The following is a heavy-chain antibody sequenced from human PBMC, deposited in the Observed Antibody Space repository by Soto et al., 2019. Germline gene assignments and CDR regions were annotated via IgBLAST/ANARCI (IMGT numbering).Heavy chain of an antibody. CDR1: GFTFDDYG. CDR3: ARGYYDILTGYYIDY. V-gene: IGHV3-20*04. CDR2: INWNGGST. Sequence: GGSLRLSCAASGFTFDDYGMSWVRQAPGKGLEWVSGINWNGGSTGYADSVKGRFTISRDNAKNSLYLQMNSLRAEDTALYYCARGYYDILTGYYIDYWGQGTLVTVSS. D-gene: IGHD3-9*01. J-gene: IGHJ4*02.